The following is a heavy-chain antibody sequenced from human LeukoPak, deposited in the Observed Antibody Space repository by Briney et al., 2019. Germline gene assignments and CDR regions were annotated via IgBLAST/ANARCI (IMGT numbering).Heavy chain of an antibody. D-gene: IGHD2-15*01. CDR1: RFTFSGYT. Sequence: GGSLRLSCADSRFTFSGYTMSWVRRAPGKGLEWVSTISGSGSSTYYADSVKGRFTISRDNSKNTLYLQMSSLRAEDTAVYYCARDLQDESKYFHHWGQGTLVTVSS. J-gene: IGHJ1*01. CDR3: ARDLQDESKYFHH. V-gene: IGHV3-23*01. CDR2: ISGSGSST.